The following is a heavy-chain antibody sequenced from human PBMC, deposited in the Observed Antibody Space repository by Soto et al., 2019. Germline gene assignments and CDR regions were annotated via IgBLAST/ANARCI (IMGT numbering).Heavy chain of an antibody. D-gene: IGHD6-19*01. CDR3: ARSLYSGGWVKTFDI. CDR1: GGSISNYF. J-gene: IGHJ3*02. CDR2: IYYSGSP. V-gene: IGHV4-59*01. Sequence: QVQLQESGPGLVKPSETLSLTCTVSGGSISNYFWNWIRQPPGKGLEWIGSIYYSGSPNYNPSLKSRVTISVDTSRSQFSLNLNSVTAADTVVYYCARSLYSGGWVKTFDIWGQGTMVTVSS.